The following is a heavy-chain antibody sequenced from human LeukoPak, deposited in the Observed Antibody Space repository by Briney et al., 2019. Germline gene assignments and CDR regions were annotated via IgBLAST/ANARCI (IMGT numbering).Heavy chain of an antibody. J-gene: IGHJ1*01. D-gene: IGHD4-17*01. Sequence: ASVKVSCKASGYTFTSYGISWVRQAPGQGLEWMGWISAYNGNTNYAQKLQGRVTMTTDTSTSTAYMELRSLRSDDTAVYYCARVKTTVTMWTQEHWGQGTLVTVPS. CDR1: GYTFTSYG. CDR2: ISAYNGNT. V-gene: IGHV1-18*01. CDR3: ARVKTTVTMWTQEH.